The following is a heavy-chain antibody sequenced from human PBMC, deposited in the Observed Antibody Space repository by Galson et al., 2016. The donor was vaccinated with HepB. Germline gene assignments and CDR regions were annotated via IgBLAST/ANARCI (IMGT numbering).Heavy chain of an antibody. CDR1: GFTFSSYG. CDR3: AKGTGPYVDYRRFDP. Sequence: SLRLSCAASGFTFSSYGMHWVRQAPGKGLEWVAVIWYDGSNKYYADSVKGRFTISRDNSKNTLYLQMNSLRAEDTAVYYCAKGTGPYVDYRRFDPWGQGTRVTVSS. V-gene: IGHV3-33*06. CDR2: IWYDGSNK. D-gene: IGHD4-17*01. J-gene: IGHJ5*02.